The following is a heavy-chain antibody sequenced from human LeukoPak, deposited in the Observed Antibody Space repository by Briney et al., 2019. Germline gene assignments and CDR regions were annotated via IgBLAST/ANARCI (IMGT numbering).Heavy chain of an antibody. J-gene: IGHJ4*02. V-gene: IGHV3-21*01. Sequence: GGSLRLSCAASGFTFSSYSMNWVRQAPGRGLEWVSSISSSSSYIYYADSVKGRFTISRDNAKNPLYLQMNSLRAEDTAVYYCASRIAAAAPFDYWGQGTLVTVSS. D-gene: IGHD6-13*01. CDR2: ISSSSSYI. CDR3: ASRIAAAAPFDY. CDR1: GFTFSSYS.